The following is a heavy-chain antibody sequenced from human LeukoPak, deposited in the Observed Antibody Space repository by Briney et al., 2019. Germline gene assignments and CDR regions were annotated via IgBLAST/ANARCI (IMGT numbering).Heavy chain of an antibody. V-gene: IGHV4-59*08. J-gene: IGHJ5*02. Sequence: SETLSLTCTVSGGSISSYYWSWIRQPPGKGLGWIGYIYYSGSTNYNPSLKSRVTISVDTSKNQFSLKLSSVTAADTAVYYCARLTGFGGFMDWFDPWGQGTLVTVSS. CDR3: ARLTGFGGFMDWFDP. CDR2: IYYSGST. D-gene: IGHD3-10*01. CDR1: GGSISSYY.